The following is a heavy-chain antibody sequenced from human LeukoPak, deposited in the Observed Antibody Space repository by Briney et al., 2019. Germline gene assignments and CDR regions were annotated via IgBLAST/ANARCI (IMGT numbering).Heavy chain of an antibody. CDR3: ARDYSSSGSFFGYYYGMDV. J-gene: IGHJ6*02. CDR1: GFTFSSYS. D-gene: IGHD1-26*01. CDR2: ISGSSKII. Sequence: GGSLRLSCAASGFTFSSYSMNWVRQAPGKGLEWISYISGSSKIIHWAESLKGRFAISRDNAKNSLYLQMNSLRDEDTAVYYCARDYSSSGSFFGYYYGMDVWGQGTTVTVSS. V-gene: IGHV3-48*02.